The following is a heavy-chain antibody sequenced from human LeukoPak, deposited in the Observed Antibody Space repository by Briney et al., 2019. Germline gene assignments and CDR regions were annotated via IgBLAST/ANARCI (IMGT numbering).Heavy chain of an antibody. CDR1: GFTFSNYW. V-gene: IGHV3-43*01. Sequence: GGSLRLSCTASGFTFSNYWMHWVRQAPGKGLEWVSLISWDGGSTYYADSVKGRFTISRDNSKNSLYLQMNSLRTEDTALYYCAKGYYDSNGDAFDIWGQGTMVTVSS. J-gene: IGHJ3*02. D-gene: IGHD3-22*01. CDR3: AKGYYDSNGDAFDI. CDR2: ISWDGGST.